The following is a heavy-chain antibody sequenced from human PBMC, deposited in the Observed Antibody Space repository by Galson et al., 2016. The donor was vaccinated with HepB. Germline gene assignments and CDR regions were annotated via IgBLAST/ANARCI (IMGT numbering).Heavy chain of an antibody. V-gene: IGHV3-23*01. CDR2: LLGGGDTT. Sequence: SLRLSCAASGFIFSNYAMSWVRQAPGKGLEWVSGLLGGGDTTYYAESVKGRFTISRDNSKNTLYLQMSNLRAEDTAVYYCVKDDKWNVDYWGQGTLVTVSS. CDR3: VKDDKWNVDY. D-gene: IGHD1-1*01. J-gene: IGHJ4*02. CDR1: GFIFSNYA.